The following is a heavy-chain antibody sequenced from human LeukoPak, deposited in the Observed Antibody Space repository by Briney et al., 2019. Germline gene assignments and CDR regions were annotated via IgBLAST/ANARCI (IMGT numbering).Heavy chain of an antibody. CDR3: ASGGSSIVGYFDY. V-gene: IGHV1-18*01. J-gene: IGHJ4*02. D-gene: IGHD1-26*01. CDR2: ISAYNGNT. Sequence: ASVKVSCKASSYTFTSHELSWVRQPPGHGLEWRGWISAYNGNTNYAQRLQGRVTMTTDTSTSTAYMELRSLRSDDTAVYYCASGGSSIVGYFDYWGQGTLVTVSS. CDR1: SYTFTSHE.